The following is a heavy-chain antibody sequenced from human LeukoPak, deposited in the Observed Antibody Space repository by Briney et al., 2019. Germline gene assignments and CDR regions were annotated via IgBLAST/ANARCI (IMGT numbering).Heavy chain of an antibody. CDR3: AREGYYDILTGYRHNWFDP. Sequence: PSETLSLTCTVSGYSISSGYYWGWIRQPPGKGLEWIGSIYHSGSTYYNPSLKSRVTISVDTSKNQFSLKLSSVTAADTAVYYCAREGYYDILTGYRHNWFDPWGQGTLVTVSS. V-gene: IGHV4-38-2*02. J-gene: IGHJ5*02. CDR2: IYHSGST. CDR1: GYSISSGYY. D-gene: IGHD3-9*01.